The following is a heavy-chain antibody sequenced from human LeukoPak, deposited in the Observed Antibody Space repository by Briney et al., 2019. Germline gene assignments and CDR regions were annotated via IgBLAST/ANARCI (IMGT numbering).Heavy chain of an antibody. CDR2: TYYRSKCYN. D-gene: IGHD1-1*01. V-gene: IGHV6-1*01. CDR1: GDIVSSDSAA. J-gene: IGHJ5*01. Sequence: SQTLSLTCALCGDIVSSDSAAWHWGRQSPSRGLEWLVRTYYRSKCYNDYSAFVKSRIITTPDTSKNQFSLQLNSVTPEDTAVYYCARAVAGTEGWFNSWGQGTLVTVSS. CDR3: ARAVAGTEGWFNS.